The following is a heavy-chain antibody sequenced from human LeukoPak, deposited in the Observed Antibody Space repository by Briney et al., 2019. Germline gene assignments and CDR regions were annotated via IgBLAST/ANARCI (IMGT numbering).Heavy chain of an antibody. CDR1: GFTFDDYA. V-gene: IGHV3-9*01. CDR2: ISWNSGSI. CDR3: AKVKSYDFWSGSFDY. Sequence: GGSLRLSCAASGFTFDDYAMHWVRQAPGKGLEWVPGISWNSGSIGYADSVKGRFTISRDNAKNSLYLQMNSLRAEDTALYYCAKVKSYDFWSGSFDYWGQGTLVTVSS. J-gene: IGHJ4*02. D-gene: IGHD3-3*01.